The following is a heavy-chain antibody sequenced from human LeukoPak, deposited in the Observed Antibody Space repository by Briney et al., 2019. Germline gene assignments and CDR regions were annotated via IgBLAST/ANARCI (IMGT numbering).Heavy chain of an antibody. CDR1: GGSFSGYY. J-gene: IGHJ3*02. CDR2: IHHSGST. CDR3: ARAPLSGTYYTDAFDI. Sequence: SETLSLTCAVYGGSFSGYYWSWIRQPPGKGLEWIGEIHHSGSTDYNPSLKSRVTISPDKSKNQFSLTLTSVTAADTAVYFCARAPLSGTYYTDAFDIWGQGTMVTVSS. D-gene: IGHD1-26*01. V-gene: IGHV4-34*01.